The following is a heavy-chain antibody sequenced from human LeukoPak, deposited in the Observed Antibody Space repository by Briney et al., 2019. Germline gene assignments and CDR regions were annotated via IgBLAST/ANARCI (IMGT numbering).Heavy chain of an antibody. CDR2: IYSGST. CDR1: GFTVSSNS. Sequence: GGSLRLSCTVSGFTVSSNSMSWVRQAPGRGLEWVSFIYSGSTHYSDSVKGRFTISRDNSKNTLYLQMNSLRAEDTAVYYCARRAGAYSHPYDYWGQGTLVTVSS. V-gene: IGHV3-53*01. J-gene: IGHJ4*02. CDR3: ARRAGAYSHPYDY. D-gene: IGHD4/OR15-4a*01.